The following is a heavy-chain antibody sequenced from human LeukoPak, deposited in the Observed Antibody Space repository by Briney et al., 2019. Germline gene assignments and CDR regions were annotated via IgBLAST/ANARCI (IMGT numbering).Heavy chain of an antibody. D-gene: IGHD5/OR15-5a*01. Sequence: GGSLRLSCAASGFTFSVYGMSWVRQAPGKGLEWVSHISSGRSVMNYADSVKGRFTISRDNGKNSVYLQMNSLRDEDTAVYYCAGGVYGYNAFDYWGQGTLVSLSS. J-gene: IGHJ4*02. CDR2: ISSGRSVM. V-gene: IGHV3-48*02. CDR1: GFTFSVYG. CDR3: AGGVYGYNAFDY.